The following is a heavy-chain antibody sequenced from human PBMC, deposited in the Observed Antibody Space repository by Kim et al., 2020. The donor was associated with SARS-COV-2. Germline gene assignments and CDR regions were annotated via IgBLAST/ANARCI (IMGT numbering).Heavy chain of an antibody. CDR3: AGDGGLTGYNWFDP. V-gene: IGHV3-21*01. J-gene: IGHJ5*02. D-gene: IGHD7-27*01. Sequence: ADQVKGRFTISRENAKNSLYLQMNSLRAGDTAVYYCAGDGGLTGYNWFDPWGQGTLVTVSS.